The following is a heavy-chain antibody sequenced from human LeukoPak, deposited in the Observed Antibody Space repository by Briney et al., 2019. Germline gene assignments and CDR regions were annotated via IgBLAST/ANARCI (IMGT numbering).Heavy chain of an antibody. CDR1: GFTFSSYW. Sequence: GGSLRLSCAASGFTFSSYWMSWDRQAPGKGLEWVATIKQDGGEKYYVDSVKGRFTISRDNANSLLYLQMNSLRAEDTAVYYCARDRAFWCGYYRTYYYYYRDVWGKGTTVTVCS. CDR2: IKQDGGEK. D-gene: IGHD3-3*01. V-gene: IGHV3-7*01. J-gene: IGHJ6*03. CDR3: ARDRAFWCGYYRTYYYYYRDV.